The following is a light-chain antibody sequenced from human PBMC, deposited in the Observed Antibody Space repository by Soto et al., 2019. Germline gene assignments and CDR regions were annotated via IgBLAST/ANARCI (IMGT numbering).Light chain of an antibody. V-gene: IGKV3-20*01. J-gene: IGKJ1*01. CDR2: GAS. CDR1: QSVSSTS. Sequence: EIVLTQSPGTLSFSPGERATLSRRASQSVSSTSLAWYQQRPGQAPRLLIYGASNRATGIPDRFSGSGSGTDFTRTISRLEPEDLAAYYCQPYEASRPSRFGHGNKVDLK. CDR3: QPYEASRPSR.